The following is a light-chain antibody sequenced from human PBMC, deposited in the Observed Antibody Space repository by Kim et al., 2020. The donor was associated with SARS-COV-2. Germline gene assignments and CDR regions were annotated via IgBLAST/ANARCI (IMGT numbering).Light chain of an antibody. CDR1: QGVSSNY. J-gene: IGKJ1*01. CDR2: GAS. V-gene: IGKV3-20*01. Sequence: CPGERATLSGRASQGVSSNYLAWDQRKPGQAPRLLIYGASNRATDIPDRFSGSGSGTDFILTISSLGPEDFAVYYCHQYAASPRTFGQGTKVDIK. CDR3: HQYAASPRT.